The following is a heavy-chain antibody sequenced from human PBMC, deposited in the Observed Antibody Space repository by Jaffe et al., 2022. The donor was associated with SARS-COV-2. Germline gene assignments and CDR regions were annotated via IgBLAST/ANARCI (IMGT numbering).Heavy chain of an antibody. J-gene: IGHJ4*02. CDR1: GDSISGYY. D-gene: IGHD2-15*01. V-gene: IGHV4-59*01. CDR3: VIGRGWLPDY. CDR2: IYKTGRT. Sequence: QVQLQESGPGLVKPSETLSLTCTASGDSISGYYCNWIRQAPGKGLEWIGYIYKTGRTNYNPSLGSRVTISADTSKNQLSLRLSSVTAADTAVYYCVIGRGWLPDYWGQGTLVTVSS.